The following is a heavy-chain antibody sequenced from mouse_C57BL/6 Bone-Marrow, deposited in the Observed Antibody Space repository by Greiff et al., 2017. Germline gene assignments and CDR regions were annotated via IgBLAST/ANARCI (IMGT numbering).Heavy chain of an antibody. CDR2: ISSGGSYT. CDR3: ARAGEYDVLWDFDG. V-gene: IGHV5-6*01. Sequence: DVQLQEPGGDLVKPGASLKLSCAASGFTFSSYGMSWVRQTPGKRLEWVATISSGGSYTYYTDSVKGRFTIARDKAKTTLYLQMSSLKSEDTAMYYCARAGEYDVLWDFDGWGTGTTVTVSS. D-gene: IGHD2-14*01. J-gene: IGHJ1*03. CDR1: GFTFSSYG.